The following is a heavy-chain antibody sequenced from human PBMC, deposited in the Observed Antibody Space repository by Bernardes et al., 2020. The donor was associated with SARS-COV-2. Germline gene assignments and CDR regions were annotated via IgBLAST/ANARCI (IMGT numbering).Heavy chain of an antibody. Sequence: GGSLRLSCAASGFTFSSYAMTWVRQAPGKGLEWVSGISGSGGRTYYADSVKGRFTISRDNSKNTLYLQMNSLRAEDTALYYCAKGQVTAVADTIDYWGQGTTVTVSS. V-gene: IGHV3-23*01. D-gene: IGHD6-19*01. CDR2: ISGSGGRT. CDR3: AKGQVTAVADTIDY. J-gene: IGHJ4*02. CDR1: GFTFSSYA.